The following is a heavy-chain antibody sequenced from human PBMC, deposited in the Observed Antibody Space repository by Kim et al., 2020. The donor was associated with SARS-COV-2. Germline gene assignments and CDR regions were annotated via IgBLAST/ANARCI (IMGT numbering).Heavy chain of an antibody. Sequence: GGSLRLSCAASGFTFSDSSMHWVRQASGQGLEWVGRISGKAHSYATAYAASVKVRFTISRYDSKNTAYLQMNSLKTEATAVYYCRAAAVVMPEFDYWGQGAPVTGSA. CDR1: GFTFSDSS. CDR2: ISGKAHSYAT. V-gene: IGHV3-73*01. J-gene: IGHJ4*02. CDR3: RAAAVVMPEFDY. D-gene: IGHD6-13*01.